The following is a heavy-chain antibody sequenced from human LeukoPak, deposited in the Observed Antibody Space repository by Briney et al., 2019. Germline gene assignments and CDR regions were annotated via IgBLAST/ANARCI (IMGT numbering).Heavy chain of an antibody. D-gene: IGHD2-2*01. V-gene: IGHV1-69*05. Sequence: SVKVSCKASGGTFSSYAISWVRQAPGQGLEWMGRIIPIFGTANYAQKFQGRVTITTDESTSTAYMELSSLRSEDTAVCYCARTIGYCSSTSCLNWFDPWGQGTLVTVSS. J-gene: IGHJ5*02. CDR2: IIPIFGTA. CDR3: ARTIGYCSSTSCLNWFDP. CDR1: GGTFSSYA.